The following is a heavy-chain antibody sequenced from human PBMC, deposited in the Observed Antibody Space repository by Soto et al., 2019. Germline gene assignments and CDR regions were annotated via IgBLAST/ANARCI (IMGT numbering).Heavy chain of an antibody. CDR2: ISSSSSYI. Sequence: GGSLRLSCAASGFTFSSYSMNWVRQAPGKGLEWVSSISSSSSYIYYADSVKGRFTISRDNAKNSLYLQMNSLRAEDTAVYYCARYHSNIVATGADYWGQGTLVTVSS. D-gene: IGHD5-12*01. CDR1: GFTFSSYS. CDR3: ARYHSNIVATGADY. V-gene: IGHV3-21*01. J-gene: IGHJ4*02.